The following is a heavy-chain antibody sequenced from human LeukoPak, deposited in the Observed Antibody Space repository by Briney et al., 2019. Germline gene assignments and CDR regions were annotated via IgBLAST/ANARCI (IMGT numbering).Heavy chain of an antibody. CDR2: IYYSGST. J-gene: IGHJ5*02. CDR1: GGSISSYY. CDR3: ARLDIGDSGNPNWFDP. V-gene: IGHV4-59*12. Sequence: TSETLSLTCTVSGGSISSYYWSWIRQPPGKGLEWIGNIYYSGSTNYNPSLKSRVTISLDTFKNQFSLKLTSVTAADTAVFYCARLDIGDSGNPNWFDPWGQGTLVTVSS. D-gene: IGHD5-12*01.